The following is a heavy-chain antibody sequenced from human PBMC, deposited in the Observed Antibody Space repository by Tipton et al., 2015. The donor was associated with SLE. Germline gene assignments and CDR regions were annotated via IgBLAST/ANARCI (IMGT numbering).Heavy chain of an antibody. Sequence: GLVKPSETLSLTCTVSGDSISSGSYYWGWVRQPPGKGLEWIGSIHYSGGTYSDPSLKSRVSLSLDTSKNQFSLGLNSVTAADTAVYYCVSSGYPLGSFDVWGPGTMVTVSS. CDR3: VSSGYPLGSFDV. CDR2: IHYSGGT. CDR1: GDSISSGSYY. V-gene: IGHV4-31*03. D-gene: IGHD3-9*01. J-gene: IGHJ3*01.